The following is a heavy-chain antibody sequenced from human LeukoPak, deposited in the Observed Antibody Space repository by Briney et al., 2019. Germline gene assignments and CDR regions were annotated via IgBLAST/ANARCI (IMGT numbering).Heavy chain of an antibody. CDR2: IIPIFGTA. CDR1: GGTFSSYA. J-gene: IGHJ5*02. CDR3: ASAPSDSNWFDP. Sequence: SVKVSCKASGGTFSSYAISWVRQAPGQGLEWMGGIIPIFGTANYAQKFQGRVTITAGESTSTAYMELSSLRSEDTAVYYCASAPSDSNWFDPWGQGTLVTVSS. D-gene: IGHD2-21*01. V-gene: IGHV1-69*13.